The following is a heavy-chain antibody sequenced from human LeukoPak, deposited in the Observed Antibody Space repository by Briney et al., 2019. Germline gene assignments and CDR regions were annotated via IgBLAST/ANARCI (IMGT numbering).Heavy chain of an antibody. V-gene: IGHV4-39*01. Sequence: SETLSLTCTVSGGSISSSSYYWGWIRQPPGKGLGWIGSIYYSGSTYYNPSLKSRVTISVDTSKNQFSLKLSSVTAADTAVYYCASYSSSWYARDAFDIWGQGTMVTVSS. CDR3: ASYSSSWYARDAFDI. CDR2: IYYSGST. D-gene: IGHD6-13*01. J-gene: IGHJ3*02. CDR1: GGSISSSSYY.